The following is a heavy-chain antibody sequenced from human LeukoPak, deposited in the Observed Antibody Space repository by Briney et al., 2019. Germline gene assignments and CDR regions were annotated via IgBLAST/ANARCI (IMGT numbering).Heavy chain of an antibody. CDR3: ARTSKVVVDYYYYYYYMDV. CDR1: GYTFTSYD. V-gene: IGHV1-8*01. Sequence: ASVKVSCKASGYTFTSYDINWVRQATGQGVEWMGWMNPNSGNTGYAQKFQGRVTMTRNTSISTAYMELSSLRSEDTAVYYCARTSKVVVDYYYYYYYMDVWGKGTTVTVSS. D-gene: IGHD2-15*01. CDR2: MNPNSGNT. J-gene: IGHJ6*03.